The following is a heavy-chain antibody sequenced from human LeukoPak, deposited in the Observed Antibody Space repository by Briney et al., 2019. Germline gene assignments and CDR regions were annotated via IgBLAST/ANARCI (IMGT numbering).Heavy chain of an antibody. V-gene: IGHV4-39*07. D-gene: IGHD3-3*01. CDR3: ARVTYYDFWSGYYIYYYYMDV. J-gene: IGHJ6*03. Sequence: SETLSLTCTVSGGSISSGGYYWSWIRQPPGKGLEWIGEINHSGSTNYNPSLKSRVTISVDTSKNQFSLKLSSVTAADTAVYYCARVTYYDFWSGYYIYYYYMDVWGKGTTVTVSS. CDR1: GGSISSGGYY. CDR2: INHSGST.